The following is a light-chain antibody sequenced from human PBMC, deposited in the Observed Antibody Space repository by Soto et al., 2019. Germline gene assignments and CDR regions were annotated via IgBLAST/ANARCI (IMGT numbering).Light chain of an antibody. CDR2: AAS. CDR1: QSISSY. V-gene: IGKV1-39*01. Sequence: DIQLTLSESSLSASVGDRVTITCRASQSISSYLNWYQQKPGKAPKLLIYAASSLQSGVPSRFRGSGSGRYCTLSISGLQPEDFATYYSQLSSSTLSASGEGTRLEIK. CDR3: QLSSSTLSA. J-gene: IGKJ5*01.